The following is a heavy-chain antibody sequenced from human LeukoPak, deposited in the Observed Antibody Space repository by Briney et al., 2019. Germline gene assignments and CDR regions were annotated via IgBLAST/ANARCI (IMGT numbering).Heavy chain of an antibody. CDR1: GGSISSGDYY. D-gene: IGHD3-22*01. CDR3: ARGNYYDAGGYSGIAFDI. J-gene: IGHJ3*02. Sequence: PSETLSLTCTVSGGSISSGDYYWSWIRQPPGKGLEWIGYIYYSGSTYYNPSLKSRVTISVDTSKNQFSLKLTSLTAADTAVFYCARGNYYDAGGYSGIAFDIWGPGTMVTVSS. V-gene: IGHV4-30-4*08. CDR2: IYYSGST.